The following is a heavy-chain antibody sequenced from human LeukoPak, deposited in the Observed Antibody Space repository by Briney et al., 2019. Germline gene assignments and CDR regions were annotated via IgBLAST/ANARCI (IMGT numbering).Heavy chain of an antibody. Sequence: ASVKVSCKASGYTFIGYYLHWVRQAPGQGLEWMGWINPNSGGTNYAQKFQGRVTVTRDTSISTAYMDLSRLTSDDTAVYYCVRDRGGYTYSHDYWGQGTLVTVSS. V-gene: IGHV1-2*02. CDR3: VRDRGGYTYSHDY. CDR2: INPNSGGT. CDR1: GYTFIGYY. D-gene: IGHD5-18*01. J-gene: IGHJ4*02.